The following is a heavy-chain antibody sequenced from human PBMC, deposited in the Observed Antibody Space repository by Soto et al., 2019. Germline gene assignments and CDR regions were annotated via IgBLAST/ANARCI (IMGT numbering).Heavy chain of an antibody. CDR1: GYTFTSYG. CDR2: ISAYNGNT. CDR3: ARDMYYYGSGICMDV. D-gene: IGHD3-10*01. Sequence: QVQLVQSGAEVKKPGASVKVSCKASGYTFTSYGISWVRQAPGQGLEWMGWISAYNGNTNYAQKLQGRVTMTTDTSTSTVYMELRSVRSDDTAVYYCARDMYYYGSGICMDVWGQGTTVTVSS. V-gene: IGHV1-18*01. J-gene: IGHJ6*02.